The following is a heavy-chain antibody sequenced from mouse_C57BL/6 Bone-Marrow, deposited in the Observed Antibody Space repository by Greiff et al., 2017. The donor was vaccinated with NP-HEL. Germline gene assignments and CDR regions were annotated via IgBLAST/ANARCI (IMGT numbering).Heavy chain of an antibody. J-gene: IGHJ2*01. D-gene: IGHD1-1*01. CDR1: GYTFTSYG. V-gene: IGHV1-81*01. Sequence: QVQLKQSGAELARPGASVKLSCKASGYTFTSYGISWVKPRPGQGLEWIGVIYPRSGYTYYNAKFKGKATLTADKSSSTAYMELRSLTSEDSAVYFCARKMLLTDLDYWGKGTTLTVSS. CDR2: IYPRSGYT. CDR3: ARKMLLTDLDY.